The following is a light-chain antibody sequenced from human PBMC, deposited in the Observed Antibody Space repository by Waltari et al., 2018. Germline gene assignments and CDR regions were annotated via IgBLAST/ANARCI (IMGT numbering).Light chain of an antibody. Sequence: TCRASKDIRKNLSWFQERPGKAPKLLIYDASNLEAGVPSRFSGTGSVTDFSLTISSLQPEDSATYYCQHYNNLPYTFSRGTKLQIK. CDR2: DAS. CDR1: KDIRKN. J-gene: IGKJ2*01. V-gene: IGKV1-33*01. CDR3: QHYNNLPYT.